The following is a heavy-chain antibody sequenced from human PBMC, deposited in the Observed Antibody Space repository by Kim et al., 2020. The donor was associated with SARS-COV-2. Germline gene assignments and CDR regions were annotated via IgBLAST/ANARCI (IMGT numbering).Heavy chain of an antibody. CDR3: ARGRFCSSTNCYSYMDV. V-gene: IGHV3-30*07. Sequence: VKDRFTISRDNSKNTLYLQMNSLRADDTAVYFCARGRFCSSTNCYSYMDVWGKGTTVIVSS. D-gene: IGHD2-2*01. J-gene: IGHJ6*03.